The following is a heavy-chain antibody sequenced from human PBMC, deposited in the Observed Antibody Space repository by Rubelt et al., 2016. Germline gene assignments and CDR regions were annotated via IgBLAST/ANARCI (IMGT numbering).Heavy chain of an antibody. Sequence: EVQLVESGGGLVQPGGSLRLSCAASGFTFSSYWMHWVRQAPGKGLVWVSRINSDGSSTSYADSVKGRFTISRDNAKNTLYLQMNSLRDEDTAGYDCARDSSWVRGVSCFDYWGQGTLVTVSS. J-gene: IGHJ4*02. CDR2: INSDGSST. CDR3: ARDSSWVRGVSCFDY. V-gene: IGHV3-74*01. CDR1: GFTFSSYW. D-gene: IGHD3-10*01.